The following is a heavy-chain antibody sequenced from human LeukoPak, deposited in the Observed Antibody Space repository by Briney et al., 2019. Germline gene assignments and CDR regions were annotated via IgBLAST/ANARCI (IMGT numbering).Heavy chain of an antibody. D-gene: IGHD3-22*01. V-gene: IGHV4-39*01. J-gene: IGHJ4*02. CDR1: GGSISSSSYY. Sequence: SETLSLTCTVSGGSISSSSYYWGWIRQPPGRGLEWIGSIYHSGSTYYNPSLKSRVTISVDTSKNQFSLKLSSVTAADTAVYYCARQQYYDSSGYCFDYWGQGTLVTVSS. CDR3: ARQQYYDSSGYCFDY. CDR2: IYHSGST.